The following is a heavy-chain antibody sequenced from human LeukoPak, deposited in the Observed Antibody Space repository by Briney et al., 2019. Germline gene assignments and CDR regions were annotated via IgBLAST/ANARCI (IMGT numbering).Heavy chain of an antibody. J-gene: IGHJ6*03. CDR3: ARDRWYSSSWDYYYYMDV. CDR2: ISYDGSNK. V-gene: IGHV3-30*04. CDR1: GFTFSSYA. Sequence: GGSLRLSCAASGFTFSSYAMHWVRQAPGKGLEWVAVISYDGSNKYYADSVKGRFTISRDNSKNTLYLQMNSLRAEDTAVYYCARDRWYSSSWDYYYYMDVWGKGTTVTVSS. D-gene: IGHD6-13*01.